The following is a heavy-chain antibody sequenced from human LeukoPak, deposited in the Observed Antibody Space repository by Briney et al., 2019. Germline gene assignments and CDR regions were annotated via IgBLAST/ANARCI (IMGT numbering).Heavy chain of an antibody. J-gene: IGHJ3*02. CDR2: ISGSGGST. Sequence: GGSLRLSCAASGFTFSSYAMSWVRQAPGKGLEWVSAISGSGGSTYYADSVKGRFTMSRDNCKNTLDLIMKSLGAEAAAEDYFAKARCQQWLDDAFDIWGQGTMVTVSS. CDR1: GFTFSSYA. D-gene: IGHD6-19*01. CDR3: AKARCQQWLDDAFDI. V-gene: IGHV3-23*01.